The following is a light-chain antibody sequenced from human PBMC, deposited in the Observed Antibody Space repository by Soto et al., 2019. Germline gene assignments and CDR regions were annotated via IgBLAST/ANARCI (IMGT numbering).Light chain of an antibody. Sequence: EIVLTQSPATLSLSPGERATLSCRASPSVTNFLAWYQQKPGQAPRLLIYGAFNRATGIPARFSGSGSGTDFKLTISRLEPEDSAIYYCQQRNIWPPVTFGQGTRLEIK. CDR2: GAF. V-gene: IGKV3-11*01. CDR1: PSVTNF. CDR3: QQRNIWPPVT. J-gene: IGKJ5*01.